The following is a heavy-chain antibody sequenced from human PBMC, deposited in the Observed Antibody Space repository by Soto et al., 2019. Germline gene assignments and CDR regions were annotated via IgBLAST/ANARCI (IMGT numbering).Heavy chain of an antibody. CDR1: GFSLSTSEVG. CDR3: AHSRLSSGWYKYFDY. J-gene: IGHJ4*02. Sequence: QITLKESGPTLVKPTQTLTLTCTFSGFSLSTSEVGVGWVRQPPGKALEWLALIYGDDDDRYSPSLKSRLTLTRDTSKNQVVLTMTNMDPVDTATYYCAHSRLSSGWYKYFDYWGQGTLVTVSS. D-gene: IGHD6-19*01. V-gene: IGHV2-5*02. CDR2: IYGDDDD.